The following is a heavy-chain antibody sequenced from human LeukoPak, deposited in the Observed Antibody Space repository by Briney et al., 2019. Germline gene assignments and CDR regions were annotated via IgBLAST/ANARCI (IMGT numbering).Heavy chain of an antibody. D-gene: IGHD3-10*01. CDR2: ISGSGDST. CDR1: GASFSSYG. Sequence: GGTLRLSCAASGASFSSYGMSWGCEAPGEGRECVSAISGSGDSTYSADSVRGRFTIYRDNSKNPLYLQMNSLRAEDTAVYYCAKSALSGSYSVIDYWGQGTLVTVSS. J-gene: IGHJ4*02. V-gene: IGHV3-23*01. CDR3: AKSALSGSYSVIDY.